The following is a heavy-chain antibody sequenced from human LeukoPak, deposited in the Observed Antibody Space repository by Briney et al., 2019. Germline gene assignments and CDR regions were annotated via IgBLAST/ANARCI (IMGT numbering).Heavy chain of an antibody. CDR1: GFTFSGYW. D-gene: IGHD3-22*01. Sequence: PGGSLRLSCAASGFTFSGYWMSWVRQAPGKGLEWVANINLDGSVIHYVDSAKGRFTISRDNAKNSLYLQMNYLRVEDTALYYCATSDDSSGSDWGQGTLVTVSS. CDR2: INLDGSVI. CDR3: ATSDDSSGSD. V-gene: IGHV3-7*01. J-gene: IGHJ4*02.